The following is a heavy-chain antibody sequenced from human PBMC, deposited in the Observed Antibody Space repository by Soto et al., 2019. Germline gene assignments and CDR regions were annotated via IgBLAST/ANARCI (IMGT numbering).Heavy chain of an antibody. CDR3: TSSASPDAY. Sequence: EVQLVESGGGLVQPGGSLRLSCVASGFDFNSYSMNWVRRAPGKGLEGISYINSGSTSVFYADSVKGRFTISRDNAKNSLYLQMNSLRAEDTAVYYCTSSASPDAYWGQGTLVTVSS. V-gene: IGHV3-48*01. D-gene: IGHD1-26*01. CDR1: GFDFNSYS. J-gene: IGHJ4*02. CDR2: INSGSTSV.